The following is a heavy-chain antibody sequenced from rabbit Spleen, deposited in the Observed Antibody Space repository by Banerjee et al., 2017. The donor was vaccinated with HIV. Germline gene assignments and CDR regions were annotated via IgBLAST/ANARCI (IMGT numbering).Heavy chain of an antibody. CDR2: IYGSSSGFT. V-gene: IGHV1S45*01. J-gene: IGHJ6*01. CDR1: GFTLSSYW. Sequence: QEQLVESGGGLVQPEGSLTLTCTASGFTLSSYWIWWVRQAPGKGLEWIACIYGSSSGFTYSATWAKGRFTISKTSSTTVTLQMTSLTAADTATYFCARDTGSSFSSYGMDLWGPGTLVTVS. D-gene: IGHD8-1*01. CDR3: ARDTGSSFSSYGMDL.